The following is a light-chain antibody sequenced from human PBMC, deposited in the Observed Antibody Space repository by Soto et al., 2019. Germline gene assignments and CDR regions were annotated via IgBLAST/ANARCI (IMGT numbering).Light chain of an antibody. CDR1: SGSIASNY. Sequence: NFMLTQPHSVSESPGKTVTIACTRSSGSIASNYVQWYQQRPGSSPTTVIYEDNQRPSGVPDRFSGSIDSSSNSASLTISGQKTEDEADYYCQSYDSSNQVFGGGTKLTVL. V-gene: IGLV6-57*01. CDR2: EDN. J-gene: IGLJ2*01. CDR3: QSYDSSNQV.